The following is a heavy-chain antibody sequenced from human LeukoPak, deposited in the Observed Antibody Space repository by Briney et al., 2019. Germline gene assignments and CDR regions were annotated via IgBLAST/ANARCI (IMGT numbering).Heavy chain of an antibody. CDR2: INRDGGST. Sequence: PGRSLRPSCAASAFTFSNYWMHWVRQAQGNVLVWVSRINRDGGSTNYAESVKGRFTISRDNAKSTVYLQMNSLRAEDTAVYYCALPLRDGDFYFDYWGQGTLVIVSS. CDR1: AFTFSNYW. D-gene: IGHD4-17*01. J-gene: IGHJ4*02. CDR3: ALPLRDGDFYFDY. V-gene: IGHV3-74*01.